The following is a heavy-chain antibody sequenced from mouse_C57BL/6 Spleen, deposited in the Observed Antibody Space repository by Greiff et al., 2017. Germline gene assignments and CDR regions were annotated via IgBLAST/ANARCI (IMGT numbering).Heavy chain of an antibody. CDR3: ARFTPHYFDY. CDR2: IDPSDSYT. V-gene: IGHV1-69*01. J-gene: IGHJ2*01. D-gene: IGHD2-12*01. Sequence: QVQLQQPGAELVMPGASVKLSCKASGYTFTSYWMHWVKQRPGQGLEWIGEIDPSDSYTNYNRKFKGKSTLTVDKSSSTAYMQLSSLTSEDSAVYYCARFTPHYFDYWGQGTTLTVSS. CDR1: GYTFTSYW.